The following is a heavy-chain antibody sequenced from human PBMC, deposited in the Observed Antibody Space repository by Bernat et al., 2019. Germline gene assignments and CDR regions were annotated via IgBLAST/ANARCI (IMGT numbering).Heavy chain of an antibody. CDR3: ARADRPTTVTTWVDYYYYYGMDV. Sequence: QVQLVESGGGVVQPGRSLRLSCAASGFTFSSYGMHWVRQAPGKGLEWVAVISYDGSNKYYADSVKGRFTISRDNSKNTLYLQMNSLRAEDTAVYYCARADRPTTVTTWVDYYYYYGMDVWGQGTTVTVSS. J-gene: IGHJ6*02. CDR2: ISYDGSNK. CDR1: GFTFSSYG. V-gene: IGHV3-30*03. D-gene: IGHD4-17*01.